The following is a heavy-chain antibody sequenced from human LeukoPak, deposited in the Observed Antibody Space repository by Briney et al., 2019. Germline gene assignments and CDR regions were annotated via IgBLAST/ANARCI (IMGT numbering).Heavy chain of an antibody. V-gene: IGHV4-34*01. CDR1: GGSFSGYY. J-gene: IGHJ4*02. CDR3: AREEGNYYDSSGYLH. D-gene: IGHD3-22*01. Sequence: PSETLSLTCAVYGGSFSGYYWSWIRQPPGKGLEWIGEINHSGSTNYNPSLKSRVTISVDTSKNQFSLKLSSVTAADTAVYYCAREEGNYYDSSGYLHWGQGTLVTVSS. CDR2: INHSGST.